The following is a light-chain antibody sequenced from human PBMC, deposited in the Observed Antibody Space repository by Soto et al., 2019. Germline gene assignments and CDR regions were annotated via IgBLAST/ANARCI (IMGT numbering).Light chain of an antibody. CDR1: QSIGSW. CDR2: KTS. CDR3: QQANSFPLT. J-gene: IGKJ4*01. Sequence: DIQMTQSPSTLSASVGDRVTITCRASQSIGSWLAWYQQKPGKAPKLLIYKTSILENGVPSRFSGSGSGTEFTLSISSLQPEDFATYYCQQANSFPLTFGGGTKVDIK. V-gene: IGKV1-5*03.